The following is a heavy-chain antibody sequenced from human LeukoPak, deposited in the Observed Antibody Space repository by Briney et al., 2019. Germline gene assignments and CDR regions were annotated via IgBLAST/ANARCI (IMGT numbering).Heavy chain of an antibody. D-gene: IGHD2-21*01. Sequence: SETLSLTCTVSGGSISSGSYYWSWIRQSAGKGLEWIGRIYTSGSTNYNPSLKSRVTISVDTSKNQFSLKLSSVTAADTAVYYCARDYCGGDCYLDNWFDPWGQGTLVTVS. CDR1: GGSISSGSYY. J-gene: IGHJ5*02. CDR2: IYTSGST. V-gene: IGHV4-61*02. CDR3: ARDYCGGDCYLDNWFDP.